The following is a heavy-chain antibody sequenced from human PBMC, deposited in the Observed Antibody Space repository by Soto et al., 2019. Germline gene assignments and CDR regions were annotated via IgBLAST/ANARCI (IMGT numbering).Heavy chain of an antibody. CDR1: GFSLSTSGVG. Sequence: QITLKESGPTLVKPTQTLTLTCIFSGFSLSTSGVGVGWIRQPPGKALEWLAVIYWDDDKRYSPSLKSRVTITRDTPKNQVVFTMTNMDPEDTGTFYCAHLTSWGEGAPFDIWGQGTKVTVSS. CDR2: IYWDDDK. J-gene: IGHJ3*02. V-gene: IGHV2-5*02. D-gene: IGHD3-16*01. CDR3: AHLTSWGEGAPFDI.